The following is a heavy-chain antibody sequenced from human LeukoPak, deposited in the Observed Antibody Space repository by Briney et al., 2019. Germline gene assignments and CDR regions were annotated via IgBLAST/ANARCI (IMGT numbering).Heavy chain of an antibody. J-gene: IGHJ6*02. V-gene: IGHV1-18*01. Sequence: ASVKVSCKASGYTFTSYGISWVRQAPGQGLEWMGWISAYNGNTNYAQKLQGRVTMTTDTSTSTAYMELRSLRSDDTAVYYCARDGALIVEATSGGYGMDVWGQGTTVTVSS. D-gene: IGHD1-26*01. CDR3: ARDGALIVEATSGGYGMDV. CDR1: GYTFTSYG. CDR2: ISAYNGNT.